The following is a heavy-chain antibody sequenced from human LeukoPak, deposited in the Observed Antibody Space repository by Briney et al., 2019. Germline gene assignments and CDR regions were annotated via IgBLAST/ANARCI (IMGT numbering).Heavy chain of an antibody. D-gene: IGHD6-13*01. V-gene: IGHV3-23*01. CDR2: SGSGGST. CDR1: GFTFSSYA. CDR3: AKRSGVIAAAAGGF. Sequence: GGSLRLSCAASGFTFSSYAMSWVRQAPGKGLEWVSGSGSGGSTYYADSVKGRFTISRDNSKNTLYLQMNSLRAEDTAIYYCAKRSGVIAAAAGGFWGQGTLVTVSS. J-gene: IGHJ4*02.